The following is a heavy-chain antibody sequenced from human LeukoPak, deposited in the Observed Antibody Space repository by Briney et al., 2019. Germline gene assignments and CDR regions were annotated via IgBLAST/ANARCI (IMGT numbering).Heavy chain of an antibody. J-gene: IGHJ4*02. V-gene: IGHV3-74*01. Sequence: GGSLRLSCAASGFTFSNYWMHWVRQAPGKGLVWVSRINSDGSTTNYADSVKGRFTISRDNAENTRFLQMNSLRAEDTAVYYCARGPQTYYYDSSAYYWGQGILVTVSS. D-gene: IGHD3-22*01. CDR2: INSDGSTT. CDR3: ARGPQTYYYDSSAYY. CDR1: GFTFSNYW.